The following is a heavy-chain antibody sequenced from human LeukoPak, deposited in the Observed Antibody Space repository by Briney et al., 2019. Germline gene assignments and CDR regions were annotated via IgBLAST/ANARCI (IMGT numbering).Heavy chain of an antibody. CDR1: GFIFSNYA. Sequence: GGSLRLSCAVSGFIFSNYAMNWVRQAPGKGLEWVSAISGSGGSTYYADSVKGRFTISRDNSKNTLYLQMNSLRAEDTALYYCARVVYDFWSAYDYWGQGTLVTVSS. CDR2: ISGSGGST. D-gene: IGHD3-3*01. CDR3: ARVVYDFWSAYDY. J-gene: IGHJ4*02. V-gene: IGHV3-23*01.